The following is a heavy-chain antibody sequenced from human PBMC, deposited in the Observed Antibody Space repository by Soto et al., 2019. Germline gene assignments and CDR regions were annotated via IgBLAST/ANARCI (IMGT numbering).Heavy chain of an antibody. CDR3: ACTYYYGSGSYSYGMDV. J-gene: IGHJ6*02. D-gene: IGHD3-10*01. Sequence: GESLKISCKGSGYSFTSYWISWVRQMPGKGLEWMGRIDPSDSYTNYSPSFQGHVTISADKSISTAYLQWSSLKASDTAMYYCACTYYYGSGSYSYGMDVWGQGTTVTVSS. CDR1: GYSFTSYW. CDR2: IDPSDSYT. V-gene: IGHV5-10-1*01.